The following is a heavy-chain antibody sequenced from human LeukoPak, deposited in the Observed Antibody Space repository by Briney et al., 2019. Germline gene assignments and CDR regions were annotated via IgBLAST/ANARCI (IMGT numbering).Heavy chain of an antibody. CDR3: AKDRSSSLIAVVIKH. V-gene: IGHV3-23*01. J-gene: IGHJ4*02. CDR2: ISGSGGRT. CDR1: GFSFSSYA. D-gene: IGHD3-22*01. Sequence: GGSLRLSCAASGFSFSSYAMTWVRQAPGKGLEWVSGISGSGGRTDYADSVKGRFTISKDFSKNTLFLQMNNLRAEDTAVYYCAKDRSSSLIAVVIKHWGQGTLVTVSS.